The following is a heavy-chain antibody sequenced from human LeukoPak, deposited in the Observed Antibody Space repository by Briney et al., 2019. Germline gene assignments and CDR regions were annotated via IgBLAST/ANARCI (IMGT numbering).Heavy chain of an antibody. CDR2: IWYDGSKK. J-gene: IGHJ4*02. CDR3: AREGSGSYYVDY. Sequence: GGSMRLSCVASGFSFDGYGMHWVRQAPGGGLEWLAVIWYDGSKKYYADSVKGRFTISRDNSENTLYLEMNSLRAEDTAVYYCAREGSGSYYVDYWGQGTLVTVSS. D-gene: IGHD1-26*01. V-gene: IGHV3-33*01. CDR1: GFSFDGYG.